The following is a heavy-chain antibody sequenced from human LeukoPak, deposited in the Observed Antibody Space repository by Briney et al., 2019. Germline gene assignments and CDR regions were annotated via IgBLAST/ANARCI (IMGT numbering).Heavy chain of an antibody. V-gene: IGHV3-74*01. J-gene: IGHJ4*02. CDR2: LNFDGSRT. Sequence: GGSLRLSCAASGFTFNYFWMHWVRQAPGEGLVWVSCLNFDGSRTTYAEFVEGRFTISRDNAKNTLFLHMNSLRAEDTAVYYCARGIYGDPPAIDQWGQGALVTVSS. D-gene: IGHD4-17*01. CDR3: ARGIYGDPPAIDQ. CDR1: GFTFNYFW.